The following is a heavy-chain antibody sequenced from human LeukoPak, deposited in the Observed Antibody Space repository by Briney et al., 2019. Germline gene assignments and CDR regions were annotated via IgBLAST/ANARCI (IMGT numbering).Heavy chain of an antibody. D-gene: IGHD1-1*01. Sequence: SGGSLRLSCAASGFTFSSYAMHWVRQAPGKGLEWVAVISYDGSNKYYADSVKGRFTISRDNSKNTLYLQMNSLRAEDTAVYYCARGKKQTRPGIDYWGQGTLVTVSS. CDR1: GFTFSSYA. V-gene: IGHV3-30-3*01. CDR2: ISYDGSNK. CDR3: ARGKKQTRPGIDY. J-gene: IGHJ4*02.